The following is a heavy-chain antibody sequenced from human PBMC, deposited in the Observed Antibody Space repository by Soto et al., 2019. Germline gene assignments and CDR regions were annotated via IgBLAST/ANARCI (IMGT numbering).Heavy chain of an antibody. V-gene: IGHV3-23*01. CDR2: IIDSGGYT. CDR1: GFTFSSST. J-gene: IGHJ6*02. Sequence: GGSLRLSCAASGFTFSSSTMNWVRQAPGKGLEWVSAIIDSGGYTYYADSVKGRFTISRDNSKNTLYLQMNSPRAEDTALYYCAKETYYYYGMDVWGQGTTVTVSS. CDR3: AKETYYYYGMDV.